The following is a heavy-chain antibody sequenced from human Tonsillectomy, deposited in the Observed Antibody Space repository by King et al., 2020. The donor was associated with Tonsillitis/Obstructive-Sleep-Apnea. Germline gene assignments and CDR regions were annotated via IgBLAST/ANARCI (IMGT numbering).Heavy chain of an antibody. Sequence: QLVQSGAEVKKPGESLKSSCKGSGYNFTGYWIGWVRQTHGKGLEWMGIIYPGDSDTRYSPYFQGQVTISVDKSISTAYLQWSSLKASDTAIYYCARADGSGSRYAPSHFDSWGQGTLVTVSS. CDR3: ARADGSGSRYAPSHFDS. CDR1: GYNFTGYW. D-gene: IGHD3-10*01. J-gene: IGHJ4*02. CDR2: IYPGDSDT. V-gene: IGHV5-51*01.